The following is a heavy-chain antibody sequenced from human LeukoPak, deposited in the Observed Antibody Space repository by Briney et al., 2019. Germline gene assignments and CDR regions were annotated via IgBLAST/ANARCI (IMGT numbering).Heavy chain of an antibody. V-gene: IGHV3-33*06. CDR1: GFTFSHYG. CDR3: AKNAQRGFDYSNSLDN. D-gene: IGHD4-11*01. CDR2: IWSDGSNR. J-gene: IGHJ4*02. Sequence: GRSLRLSCATSGFTFSHYGMHWVRQAPGKGLEWVAVIWSDGSNRYYGDPVKGRFTISRDNFQRTVYLQMNSLRAEDTAVYYCAKNAQRGFDYSNSLDNWGQGTLVTVSS.